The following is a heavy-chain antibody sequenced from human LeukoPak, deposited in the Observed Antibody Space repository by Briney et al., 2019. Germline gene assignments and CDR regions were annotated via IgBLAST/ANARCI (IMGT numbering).Heavy chain of an antibody. CDR1: GGSISSCGYS. J-gene: IGHJ5*02. V-gene: IGHV4-30-2*01. Sequence: SETLSLTCAVSGGSISSCGYSWSWIRQPPGKGLEWIGYIYHSGSTYYNPSLKSRVTISVDRSKNQFSLKLSSVTAADTAVYYCARGGSRFHPWGQGTLVTVSS. D-gene: IGHD5-18*01. CDR2: IYHSGST. CDR3: ARGGSRFHP.